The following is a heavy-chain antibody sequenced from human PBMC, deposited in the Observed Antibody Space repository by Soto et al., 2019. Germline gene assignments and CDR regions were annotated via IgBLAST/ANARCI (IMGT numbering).Heavy chain of an antibody. V-gene: IGHV3-23*01. D-gene: IGHD6-19*01. CDR1: GFTFSSYA. CDR2: ISGSGGST. J-gene: IGHJ4*02. Sequence: PGGSLRLSCAASGFTFSSYAMSWVRQAPGKGLEWVSGISGSGGSTYYADSVKGRFTISRDNSKNTLYIQMNSLRADDTAVYYCAKDYGSSRYFFDYWGQGALVTVSS. CDR3: AKDYGSSRYFFDY.